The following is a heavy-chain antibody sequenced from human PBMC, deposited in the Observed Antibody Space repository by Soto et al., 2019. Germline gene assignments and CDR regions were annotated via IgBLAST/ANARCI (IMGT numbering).Heavy chain of an antibody. V-gene: IGHV4-61*01. CDR1: GGSVGSVSDH. CDR2: VFYNGTT. D-gene: IGHD3-22*01. Sequence: TSETLSLTSTVSGGSVGSVSDHWSWIRQRPGKGLEHIGYVFYNGTTNYNPSLKSRVTMSVDTSRDQFSLRLSSVTAPDTAFYYCARGVTMITGFDYWGQGSLVTVSS. J-gene: IGHJ4*02. CDR3: ARGVTMITGFDY.